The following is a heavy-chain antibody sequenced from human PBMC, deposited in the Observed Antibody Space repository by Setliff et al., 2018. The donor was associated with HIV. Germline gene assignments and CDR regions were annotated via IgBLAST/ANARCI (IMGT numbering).Heavy chain of an antibody. Sequence: SETLSLTCAVSGGSISSSNWWSWVRQPPGKGLEWIGEIYHRGNTNYNPSLKSRVTISVAMSKNQFSLKLSSVTAADTAVYYCARHPRGSIAAAASSFDYWGQGTLVTVSS. V-gene: IGHV4-4*02. CDR2: IYHRGNT. J-gene: IGHJ4*02. CDR3: ARHPRGSIAAAASSFDY. CDR1: GGSISSSNW. D-gene: IGHD6-13*01.